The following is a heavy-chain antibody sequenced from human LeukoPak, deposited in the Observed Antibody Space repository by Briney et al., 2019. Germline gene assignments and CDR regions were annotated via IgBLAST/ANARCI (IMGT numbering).Heavy chain of an antibody. CDR1: GYTFTSYY. CDR3: ARDRNIVVVTALRDYYFGMDV. Sequence: GASVKVSCKASGYTFTSYYMHWVRQAPGQGLEWMGIINPSGGSTSYAQKFQGRVTMTRDTSTSTVYMELSSLRSEDTAVYYCARDRNIVVVTALRDYYFGMDVWGQGTTVTVSS. J-gene: IGHJ6*02. D-gene: IGHD2-21*02. V-gene: IGHV1-46*01. CDR2: INPSGGST.